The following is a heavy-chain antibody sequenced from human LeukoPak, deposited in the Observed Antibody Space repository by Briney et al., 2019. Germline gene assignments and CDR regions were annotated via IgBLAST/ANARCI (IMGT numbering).Heavy chain of an antibody. Sequence: SETLSLTCSVSGASINSYYWSWIRQPPGKGLEWIGNIYYNRSTTYHPSLRSRVTISIDMSKNQFLLKLTSVTAADTAVYYCASGTTVTNFAYWGQGTLVTVSS. V-gene: IGHV4-59*12. J-gene: IGHJ4*02. D-gene: IGHD4-17*01. CDR1: GASINSYY. CDR3: ASGTTVTNFAY. CDR2: IYYNRST.